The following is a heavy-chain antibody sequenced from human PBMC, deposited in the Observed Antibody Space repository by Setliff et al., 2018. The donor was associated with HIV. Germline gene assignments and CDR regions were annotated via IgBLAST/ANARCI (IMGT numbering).Heavy chain of an antibody. CDR3: AKVRRYGDYEDY. V-gene: IGHV3-53*05. J-gene: IGHJ4*02. CDR1: GFTVSSNY. CDR2: IYSGGYT. D-gene: IGHD4-17*01. Sequence: PGGSLRLSCAASGFTVSSNYISWVRQAPGKGLEWVSVIYSGGYTDYADSVKGRYTISRDNAKDSLYLQMNSLRAEDTAVYYCAKVRRYGDYEDYWGQGTLVTVSS.